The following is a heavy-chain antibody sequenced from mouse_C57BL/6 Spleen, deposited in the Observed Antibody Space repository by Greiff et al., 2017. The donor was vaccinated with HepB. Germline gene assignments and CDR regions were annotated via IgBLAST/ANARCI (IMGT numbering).Heavy chain of an antibody. Sequence: VQLQQSGPELVKPGASVKISCKASGYAFSSSWMNWVKQRPGKGLEWIGRIYPGDGDTNYNGKFKGKATLTADKSSSTAYMQLSSLTSEDSAVYFCARFGDYDEGFDYWGQGTTLTVSS. J-gene: IGHJ2*01. CDR3: ARFGDYDEGFDY. CDR1: GYAFSSSW. D-gene: IGHD2-4*01. V-gene: IGHV1-82*01. CDR2: IYPGDGDT.